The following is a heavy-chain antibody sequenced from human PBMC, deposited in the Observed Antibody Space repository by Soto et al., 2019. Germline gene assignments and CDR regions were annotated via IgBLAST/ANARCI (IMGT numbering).Heavy chain of an antibody. Sequence: ASETLSLTCTVSGGSISSYYWSWIRQPPGTGLEWIGYIYYSGSTNYNPSLKSRVTISVDTSKNQFSLKLSSVTAADTAVYYCARLVRYCSGGSCYFTRDAFDIWGQGTMVT. D-gene: IGHD2-15*01. V-gene: IGHV4-59*08. CDR3: ARLVRYCSGGSCYFTRDAFDI. CDR1: GGSISSYY. CDR2: IYYSGST. J-gene: IGHJ3*02.